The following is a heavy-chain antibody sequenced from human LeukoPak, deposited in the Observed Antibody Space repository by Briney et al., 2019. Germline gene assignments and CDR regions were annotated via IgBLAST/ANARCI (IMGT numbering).Heavy chain of an antibody. D-gene: IGHD1-26*01. CDR3: AKGAADGGSYVFDY. V-gene: IGHV3-30*18. CDR2: ISYDGSNK. Sequence: GGSVRLSCAASGFTFSLCGIHGVREAPHKGLEGGAVISYDGSNKYYADSVKGRFTISRDNSKNTLYLQMNSLRAEDTAVYYCAKGAADGGSYVFDYWGQGTLVTVSS. J-gene: IGHJ4*02. CDR1: GFTFSLCG.